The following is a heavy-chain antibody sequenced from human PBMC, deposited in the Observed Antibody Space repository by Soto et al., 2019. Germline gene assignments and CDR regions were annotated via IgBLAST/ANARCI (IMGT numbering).Heavy chain of an antibody. CDR1: EFTFSSYA. CDR2: ISGSGGST. CDR3: AKDLVGVPPSSTYYYGMDV. Sequence: EMQLLESGGGLVQPGGSLRLSCAASEFTFSSYAMSWVRQAPGKGLEWVSVISGSGGSTYYADSVKGRFTISRDNSKNKLYLQMNSLRVEDTAVYYCAKDLVGVPPSSTYYYGMDVWGQGTTVTVSS. D-gene: IGHD2-2*01. J-gene: IGHJ6*02. V-gene: IGHV3-23*01.